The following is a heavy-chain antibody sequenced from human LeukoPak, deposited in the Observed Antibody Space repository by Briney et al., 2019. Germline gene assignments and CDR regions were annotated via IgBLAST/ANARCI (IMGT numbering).Heavy chain of an antibody. Sequence: SETLSLTCTVSGGSISSYYWSWIRPPPGKGLEWIGYIYYSGSTNYNPSLKSRVTISVDTSKNQFSLKLSSVTAADTAVYFCARGPYSYDSSGAFDIWGQGTMVTVSS. D-gene: IGHD3-22*01. V-gene: IGHV4-59*08. CDR1: GGSISSYY. CDR3: ARGPYSYDSSGAFDI. CDR2: IYYSGST. J-gene: IGHJ3*02.